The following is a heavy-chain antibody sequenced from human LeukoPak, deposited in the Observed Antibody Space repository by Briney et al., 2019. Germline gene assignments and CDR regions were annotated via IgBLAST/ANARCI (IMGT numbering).Heavy chain of an antibody. Sequence: ASVKVSCKASGYTFTSYAMHWVRQAPGQRLEWMGWINVGNGNTKYSQKFQGRVTITRDTSASTAYMELSSLRSEDTAVYYCARDQVVVPSNWFDPWGQGTLVTVSS. V-gene: IGHV1-3*01. J-gene: IGHJ5*02. D-gene: IGHD2-2*01. CDR3: ARDQVVVPSNWFDP. CDR1: GYTFTSYA. CDR2: INVGNGNT.